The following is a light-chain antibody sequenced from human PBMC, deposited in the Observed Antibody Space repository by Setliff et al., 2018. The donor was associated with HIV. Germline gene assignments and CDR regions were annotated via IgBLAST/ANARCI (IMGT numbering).Light chain of an antibody. J-gene: IGLJ1*01. CDR3: SSYTSSSTYV. Sequence: ALAQPASVSGSPGQSITISCTGTSSDIGGYNYVSWYQQHPGKAPKLMIYDVSKRSSGVSNRFSGSKSGNTASLTISGLQAEDEADYYCSSYTSSSTYVFGTGTKVTVL. V-gene: IGLV2-14*01. CDR1: SSDIGGYNY. CDR2: DVS.